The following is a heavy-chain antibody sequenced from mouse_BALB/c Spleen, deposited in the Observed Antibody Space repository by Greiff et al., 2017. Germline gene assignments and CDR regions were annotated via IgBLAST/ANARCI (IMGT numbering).Heavy chain of an antibody. J-gene: IGHJ2*01. CDR3: ARLEPQLGRGYFDY. D-gene: IGHD4-1*02. CDR2: IYPGDGDT. V-gene: IGHV1-80*01. CDR1: GYAFSSSW. Sequence: VQLQQSGAELVRPGASVKISCKASGYAFSSSWMNWVKQRPGQGLEWIGRIYPGDGDTNYNGKFKGKATLTADKSSSTAYMQLSSLTSVDSAVYFCARLEPQLGRGYFDYWGQGTTLTVSS.